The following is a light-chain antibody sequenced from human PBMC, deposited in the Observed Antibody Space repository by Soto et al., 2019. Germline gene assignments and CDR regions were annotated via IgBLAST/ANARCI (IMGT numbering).Light chain of an antibody. V-gene: IGKV1-12*01. Sequence: DIQMTQSPSSLSASVVDRVTITFRASQGISNYLAWYQQKPGKAPNLLIYTASNLQSEVPSRFSGSGSGTHFTLTISSLQPEDFGTYYCQQTDSFPITFGQGTRLEI. CDR1: QGISNY. CDR2: TAS. J-gene: IGKJ5*01. CDR3: QQTDSFPIT.